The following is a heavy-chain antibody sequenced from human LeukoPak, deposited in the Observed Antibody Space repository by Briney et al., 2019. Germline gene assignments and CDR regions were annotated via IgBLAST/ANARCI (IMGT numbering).Heavy chain of an antibody. CDR2: VYYSGST. D-gene: IGHD3-3*01. V-gene: IGHV4-39*01. Sequence: SETLSLTCTVSGGSISSSSFYWGWIRQPPDKELEWIGTVYYSGSTSYNPSLKSRVTISVDTSKNQFSLKLSSVTAADTAIYYCAADFWSGYSWFDPWGQGTQVTVSS. CDR1: GGSISSSSFY. J-gene: IGHJ5*02. CDR3: AADFWSGYSWFDP.